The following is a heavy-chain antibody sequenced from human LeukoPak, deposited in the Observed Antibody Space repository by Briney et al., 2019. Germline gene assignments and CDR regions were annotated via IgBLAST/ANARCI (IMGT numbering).Heavy chain of an antibody. J-gene: IGHJ5*02. CDR1: GGSISSGGYY. CDR3: ARGRSWIVVVPAAMGLIYNWFDP. V-gene: IGHV4-31*03. CDR2: IYYSGST. D-gene: IGHD2-2*01. Sequence: SETLSLTCSVSGGSISSGGYYWSWIRQHPGKGLEWIGYIYYSGSTYYNPSLKSRVTISVDTSKNQFSLKLSSVTAADTAVYYCARGRSWIVVVPAAMGLIYNWFDPWGQGTLVTVSS.